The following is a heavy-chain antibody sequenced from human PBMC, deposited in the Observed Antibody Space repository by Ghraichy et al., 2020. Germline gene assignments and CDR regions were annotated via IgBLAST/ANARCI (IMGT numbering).Heavy chain of an antibody. CDR3: ARDVGDYFDY. CDR2: IYYSGST. D-gene: IGHD3-16*01. J-gene: IGHJ4*02. V-gene: IGHV4-59*01. CDR1: GGSISSYY. Sequence: SETLSLICTVSGGSISSYYWSWIRQPPGKGLEWIGYIYYSGSTNYNPSLKSRVTISVDTSKNQFSLKLSSVTAADTAVYYCARDVGDYFDYWGQGTLVTVSS.